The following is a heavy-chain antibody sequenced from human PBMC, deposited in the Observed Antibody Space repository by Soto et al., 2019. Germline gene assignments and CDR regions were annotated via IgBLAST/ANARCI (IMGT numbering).Heavy chain of an antibody. D-gene: IGHD2-2*01. CDR3: ARPAGYCSSTSCFGYYMDV. V-gene: IGHV4-39*01. CDR1: GVSVSSGIYY. J-gene: IGHJ6*03. CDR2: IYYSGST. Sequence: SETLSLTCTVSGVSVSSGIYYWGWIRQPPGKGLEWIGSIYYSGSTYYNPSLKSRVTISVDTSKNQFSLKLSSVTAADTAVYYCARPAGYCSSTSCFGYYMDVWGKGTTVTVSS.